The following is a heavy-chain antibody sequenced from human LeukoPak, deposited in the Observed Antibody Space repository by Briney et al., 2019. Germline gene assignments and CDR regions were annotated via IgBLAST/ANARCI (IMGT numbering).Heavy chain of an antibody. Sequence: GGSLRPSCAASGFTFSSYAMSWVRQAPGKGLEWVSAISGSGGSTYYADSVKGRFTISRDNSKNTLYLQMNSLRAEDTAVYYCAKDPAVVITTRWFDPWGQGTLVTVSS. CDR1: GFTFSSYA. D-gene: IGHD3-22*01. CDR3: AKDPAVVITTRWFDP. V-gene: IGHV3-23*01. CDR2: ISGSGGST. J-gene: IGHJ5*02.